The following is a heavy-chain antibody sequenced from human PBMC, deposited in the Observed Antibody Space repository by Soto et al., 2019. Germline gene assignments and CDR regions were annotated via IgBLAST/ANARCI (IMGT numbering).Heavy chain of an antibody. J-gene: IGHJ4*02. Sequence: QVQLVESGGGVVQPGTSLRLSCAASGFTFSSDAMHWVRQAPGKGLEWVAVIPNDGSGLYYADSVKGRFTISRDNSNNTVSLHMSSLRSEDAAVYYCARALAGRVSSAWTRLDYWGQGTLVTVPS. D-gene: IGHD6-25*01. CDR1: GFTFSSDA. CDR3: ARALAGRVSSAWTRLDY. V-gene: IGHV3-30-3*01. CDR2: IPNDGSGL.